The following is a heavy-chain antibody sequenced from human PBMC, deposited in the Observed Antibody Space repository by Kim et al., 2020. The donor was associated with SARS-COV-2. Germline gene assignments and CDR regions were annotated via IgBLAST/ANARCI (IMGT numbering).Heavy chain of an antibody. J-gene: IGHJ6*02. CDR2: INWNGGST. V-gene: IGHV3-20*01. Sequence: GGSLRLSCAASGFTFDDYGMSWVRQAPGKGLEWVSGINWNGGSTGYADSVKGRFTISRDNAKNSLYLQMNSLRAEDTAFYPCARVRVGMFISGWSSYYSLVVWVQETTLTVSS. CDR3: ARVRVGMFISGWSSYYSLVV. D-gene: IGHD6-19*01. CDR1: GFTFDDYG.